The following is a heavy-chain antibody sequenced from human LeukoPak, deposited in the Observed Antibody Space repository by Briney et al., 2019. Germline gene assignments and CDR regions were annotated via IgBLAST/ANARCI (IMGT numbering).Heavy chain of an antibody. CDR1: GFTFSSYA. CDR3: TRAVAGGGAFDI. V-gene: IGHV3-30-3*01. J-gene: IGHJ3*02. CDR2: ISYDGSNK. Sequence: GGSLRLSCAASGFTFSSYAMHWVRQAPGKGLEWVAVISYDGSNKHYADSVKGRFTISRDNSKNTLYLQMNSLRAEDTAVYYCTRAVAGGGAFDIWGQGTMVTVSS. D-gene: IGHD6-19*01.